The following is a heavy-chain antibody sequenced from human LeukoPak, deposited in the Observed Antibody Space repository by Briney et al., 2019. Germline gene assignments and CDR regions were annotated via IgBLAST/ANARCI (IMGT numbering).Heavy chain of an antibody. D-gene: IGHD2-2*01. CDR1: GFTFSSYS. Sequence: GGSLRLSCAASGFTFSSYSMNWVRQAPGKGLEWVSYISSSSTIYYADSVKGRFTISRDNAKNSLYLQMNSLRAEDTAVYYCARADIVVVPAAIAEYFQHWGQGTLVTVSS. CDR3: ARADIVVVPAAIAEYFQH. CDR2: ISSSSTI. V-gene: IGHV3-48*01. J-gene: IGHJ1*01.